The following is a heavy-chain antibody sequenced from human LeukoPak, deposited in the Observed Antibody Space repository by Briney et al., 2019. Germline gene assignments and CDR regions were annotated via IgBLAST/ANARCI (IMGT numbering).Heavy chain of an antibody. J-gene: IGHJ4*02. CDR2: ISYDGSNK. CDR3: ARGDSEGGWYPLDY. V-gene: IGHV3-30*03. CDR1: GFTFSSYG. Sequence: GGSLRLSCAASGFTFSSYGMHWVRQAPGKGLEWVAVISYDGSNKYYADSVKGRFTISRDNSKNTLYLEMSSLRGEDTAVYYCARGDSEGGWYPLDYWGQGTLVTVSS. D-gene: IGHD6-19*01.